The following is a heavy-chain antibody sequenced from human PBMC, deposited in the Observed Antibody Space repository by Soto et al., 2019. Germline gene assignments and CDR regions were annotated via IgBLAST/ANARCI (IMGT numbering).Heavy chain of an antibody. CDR3: AQAGGPRPPDY. V-gene: IGHV3-23*01. Sequence: GGSLRLSCAASGLTLNTFAMNWVRQAPGRGLEWVSAIGGSGGSTYYADSVKGRFTISRDTSKNILYLQMSSLRVEDTAVYYCAQAGGPRPPDYWGQGTLVTVSS. J-gene: IGHJ4*02. CDR1: GLTLNTFA. CDR2: IGGSGGST. D-gene: IGHD3-16*01.